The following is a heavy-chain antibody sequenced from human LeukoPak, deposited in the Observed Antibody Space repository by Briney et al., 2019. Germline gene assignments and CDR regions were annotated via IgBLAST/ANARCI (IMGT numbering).Heavy chain of an antibody. CDR1: GFTFSSYW. Sequence: GGSLRLSCAASGFTFSSYWMSWVRQAPGKGLEWVAVIVHDGSNKYYADSVKGRFTISRDNSKNTLYLQMNSLRAEDTAVYYCARDTNFQYYYDSSGPHYYFDYWGQGTLVTVSS. J-gene: IGHJ4*02. V-gene: IGHV3-30*03. CDR3: ARDTNFQYYYDSSGPHYYFDY. CDR2: IVHDGSNK. D-gene: IGHD3-22*01.